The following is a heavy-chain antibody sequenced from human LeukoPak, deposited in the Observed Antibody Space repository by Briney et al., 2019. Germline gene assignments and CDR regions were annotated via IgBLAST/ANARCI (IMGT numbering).Heavy chain of an antibody. Sequence: SETLSLTCAVYGGSFSGYYWSWIRQPPGKGLEWIGEINHSGSTNYNPSLKSRVTISVDTSKNQFSLKLSSVTAADTAVYYCARGSYDSSGYYWDKPGRSTRGEFDYWGQGTLVTVSS. V-gene: IGHV4-34*01. J-gene: IGHJ4*02. D-gene: IGHD3-22*01. CDR2: INHSGST. CDR1: GGSFSGYY. CDR3: ARGSYDSSGYYWDKPGRSTRGEFDY.